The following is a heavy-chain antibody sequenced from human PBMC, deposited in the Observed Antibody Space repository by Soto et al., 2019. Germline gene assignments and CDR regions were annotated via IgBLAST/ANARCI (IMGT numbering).Heavy chain of an antibody. CDR1: GFTFSSYA. Sequence: GGSLRLSCAASGFTFSSYAMSWVRQAPGKGLEWVSAISGSGGSTYYADSVKGRFTISRDNSKNTLYLQMNSLRAEDTAVYYCAKDTPGRIVVVPAAPDYWGQGTLVTVSS. J-gene: IGHJ4*02. CDR2: ISGSGGST. D-gene: IGHD2-2*01. V-gene: IGHV3-23*01. CDR3: AKDTPGRIVVVPAAPDY.